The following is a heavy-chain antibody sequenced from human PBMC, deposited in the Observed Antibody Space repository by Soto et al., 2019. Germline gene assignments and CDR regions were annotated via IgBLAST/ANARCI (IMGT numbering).Heavy chain of an antibody. CDR3: AIGITIFGVVMSHFDY. V-gene: IGHV1-46*01. Sequence: ASVKVSCKASGYTFTSYYMHWVRQAPGQGLEWMGIINPSGGSTSYAQKFQGRVTMTRDTSTSTVYMELSSLRSEDTAVYYCAIGITIFGVVMSHFDYWGQGTLVTVSS. J-gene: IGHJ4*02. D-gene: IGHD3-3*01. CDR2: INPSGGST. CDR1: GYTFTSYY.